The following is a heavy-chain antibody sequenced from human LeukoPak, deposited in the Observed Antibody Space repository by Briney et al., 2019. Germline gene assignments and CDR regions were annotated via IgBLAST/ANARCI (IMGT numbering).Heavy chain of an antibody. J-gene: IGHJ5*02. Sequence: ASVKVSCKASGYTFTSYGISWVRQAPGRGLEWMGWISAYNGHTNYAQKFQDRVTLATDTSSNTAYMELRTLRYDDTAIYYCARDRGGHSNRRNLFDPWGQGTLVTVSS. CDR3: ARDRGGHSNRRNLFDP. CDR2: ISAYNGHT. D-gene: IGHD5-12*01. CDR1: GYTFTSYG. V-gene: IGHV1-18*01.